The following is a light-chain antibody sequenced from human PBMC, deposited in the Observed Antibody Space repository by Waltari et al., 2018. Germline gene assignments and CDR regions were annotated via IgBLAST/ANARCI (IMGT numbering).Light chain of an antibody. CDR1: QSVSSSY. CDR2: CAS. Sequence: EIVLTQSPGTLSLSPGERATLSCRASQSVSSSYLAWYQQKPGQAPRLPSYCASSRATGIPDRFSGSGSGTDFTLTISRLEPEDFAVYYCQQYGSSPMYTFGQGTKREIK. CDR3: QQYGSSPMYT. J-gene: IGKJ2*01. V-gene: IGKV3-20*01.